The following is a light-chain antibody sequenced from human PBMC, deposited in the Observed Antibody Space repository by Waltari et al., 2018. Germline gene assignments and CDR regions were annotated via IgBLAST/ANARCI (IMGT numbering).Light chain of an antibody. CDR2: YAN. CDR3: QQGNSYPFT. V-gene: IGKV1-13*02. Sequence: IQMSQSPSSLSASVGDRVTITCRASQGISSYLNWYQQKPGKAPKLLIYYANSLASGVPSKFSGSGSGTEFTLTISSLQPEDFATYYCQQGNSYPFTFGPGTKLDIK. CDR1: QGISSY. J-gene: IGKJ3*01.